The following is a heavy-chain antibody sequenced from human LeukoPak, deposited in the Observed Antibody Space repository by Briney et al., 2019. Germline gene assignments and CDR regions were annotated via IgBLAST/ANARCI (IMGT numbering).Heavy chain of an antibody. CDR2: TYYRSKWYN. CDR1: GDGVSSNSAA. D-gene: IGHD6-13*01. V-gene: IGHV6-1*01. CDR3: ARDAEGYSSSRYYWFDP. Sequence: SQTLSLTCAISGDGVSSNSAAWNWIRQSPSRGLEWLGRTYYRSKWYNDYAVSVKSRITINPDTSKNQFSLQLNSVTPEDTAVYYCARDAEGYSSSRYYWFDPWGQGTLVTVSS. J-gene: IGHJ5*02.